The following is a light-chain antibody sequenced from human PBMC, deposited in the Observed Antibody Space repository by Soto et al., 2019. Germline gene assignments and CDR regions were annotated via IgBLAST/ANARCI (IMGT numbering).Light chain of an antibody. J-gene: IGKJ4*01. CDR2: AAS. CDR1: QSISNH. Sequence: DIQMTQSPSSLSASVEDRVIITCRASQSISNHLNWYQQKPGKAPELLIYAASTLQSGVPSRFSGSGSGTDFTLTISCLQSEDFATYYCQQYYSFPLTFGGGTKVDI. V-gene: IGKV1-39*01. CDR3: QQYYSFPLT.